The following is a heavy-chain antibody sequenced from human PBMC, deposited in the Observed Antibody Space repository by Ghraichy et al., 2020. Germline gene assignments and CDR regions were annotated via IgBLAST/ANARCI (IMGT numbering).Heavy chain of an antibody. V-gene: IGHV4-34*01. CDR3: ASLPSTVTTIFPQEKGMDV. CDR2: INHSGST. CDR1: GGSFSGYY. J-gene: IGHJ6*02. D-gene: IGHD4-17*01. Sequence: SETLSLTCAVYGGSFSGYYWSWIRQPPGKGLEWIGEINHSGSTNYNPSLKSRVTISVDTSKNQFSLKLSSVTAADTAVYYCASLPSTVTTIFPQEKGMDVWGQGTTVTVSS.